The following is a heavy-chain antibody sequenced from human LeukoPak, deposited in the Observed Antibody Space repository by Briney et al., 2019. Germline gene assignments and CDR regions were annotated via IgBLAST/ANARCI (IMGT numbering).Heavy chain of an antibody. Sequence: SETLSLTCTVSGGSISSYYWSWIRQPAGKGLEWIGRIYTSGSTNYNPSLKSRATMSVDTSKNQFSLKLSSVTAADTAVYYCARDSSPSMVRLMIDAFDIWGQGTMVTVSS. CDR1: GGSISSYY. CDR2: IYTSGST. CDR3: ARDSSPSMVRLMIDAFDI. V-gene: IGHV4-4*07. D-gene: IGHD3-10*01. J-gene: IGHJ3*02.